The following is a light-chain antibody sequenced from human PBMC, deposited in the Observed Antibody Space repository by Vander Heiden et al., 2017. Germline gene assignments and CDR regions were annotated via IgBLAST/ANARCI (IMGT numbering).Light chain of an antibody. CDR1: QSVSSN. Sequence: EIVMAQSPATLSVSPGERATLSCRASQSVSSNLAWYQQKPGQGPRLLIYGAFTRATGIPARFSGSGSGTEFTLTISSLQSEDFAVYYCQQYNNWPPRNTFGQGTKLEIK. V-gene: IGKV3-15*01. J-gene: IGKJ2*01. CDR2: GAF. CDR3: QQYNNWPPRNT.